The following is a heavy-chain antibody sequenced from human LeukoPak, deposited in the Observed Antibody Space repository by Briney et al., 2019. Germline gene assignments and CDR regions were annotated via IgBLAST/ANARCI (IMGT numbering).Heavy chain of an antibody. Sequence: ASVKVSCKASGFTFTGHYMHWVRQAPGQGLEWMGWINAYNGGTHYAQNFQGRVTMTEDTSTDTAYMELSSLRSEDTAVYYCATDLARRPDGENYWGQGTLVTVSS. J-gene: IGHJ4*02. CDR3: ATDLARRPDGENY. CDR1: GFTFTGHY. V-gene: IGHV1-2*02. CDR2: INAYNGGT. D-gene: IGHD3-3*02.